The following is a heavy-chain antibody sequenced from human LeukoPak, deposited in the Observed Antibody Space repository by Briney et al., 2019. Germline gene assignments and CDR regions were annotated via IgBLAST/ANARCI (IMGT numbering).Heavy chain of an antibody. Sequence: GGSLRLSCAASGFTFSSYWMSWVRQTPGKGLEWVANIKQDGSEKYYVDSVKGRFTISRDNAKNSLYLQMNSLRAEDTAVYYCARDLGDCYFDYWGQGTLVTVSS. D-gene: IGHD2-21*02. CDR2: IKQDGSEK. J-gene: IGHJ4*02. CDR1: GFTFSSYW. CDR3: ARDLGDCYFDY. V-gene: IGHV3-7*01.